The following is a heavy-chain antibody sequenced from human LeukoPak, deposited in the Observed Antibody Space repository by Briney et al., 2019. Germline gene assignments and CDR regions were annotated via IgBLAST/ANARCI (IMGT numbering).Heavy chain of an antibody. CDR3: ARFGRAAYMFLDI. J-gene: IGHJ3*02. CDR2: IYYSGST. Sequence: SETLSLTCTVSGGSISSSSYYWGWIRQPPGKGLEWIGSIYYSGSTYYHPSLKSRVTISVDTSKNQFSLKLSSVTAADTAVYYCARFGRAAYMFLDIWGQGTMVTVSS. D-gene: IGHD3-16*01. CDR1: GGSISSSSYY. V-gene: IGHV4-39*01.